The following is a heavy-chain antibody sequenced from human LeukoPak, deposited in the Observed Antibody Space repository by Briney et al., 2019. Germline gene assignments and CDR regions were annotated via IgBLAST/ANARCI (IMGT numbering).Heavy chain of an antibody. CDR1: GFTFSDYW. J-gene: IGHJ6*02. D-gene: IGHD1-14*01. Sequence: GGSLRLSCAASGFTFSDYWMDWVRQAPGKGLEWVSGISGTTSGTYYADSVKGRFTISRDNSKNTLFLQVNSLRAEDTAVYYCAKVRTYFYHGLDVWGQGTTVTVSS. V-gene: IGHV3-23*01. CDR3: AKVRTYFYHGLDV. CDR2: ISGTTSGT.